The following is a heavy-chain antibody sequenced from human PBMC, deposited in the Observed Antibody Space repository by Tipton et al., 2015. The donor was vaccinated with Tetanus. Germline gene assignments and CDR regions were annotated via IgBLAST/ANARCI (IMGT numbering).Heavy chain of an antibody. D-gene: IGHD1-7*01. Sequence: LRLSCTVSGDSITSFYWSWIRQPPGKGLEWIGYIFYGGTTNYNPSLKRRVTISLDTSKNQFSLQLSSVTAADTAVYYCARDMGTSGFHWGQGPLVPVSS. CDR1: GDSITSFY. J-gene: IGHJ4*02. CDR3: ARDMGTSGFH. V-gene: IGHV4-59*01. CDR2: IFYGGTT.